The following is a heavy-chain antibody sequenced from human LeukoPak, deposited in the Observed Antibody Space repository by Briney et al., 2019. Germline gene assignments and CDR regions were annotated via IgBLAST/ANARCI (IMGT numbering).Heavy chain of an antibody. CDR1: GGSISSGGYY. Sequence: SSETLSLTCTVSGGSISSGGYYWSWISHHPGKGLEWNGYIYYSGSTYYNPSLKSRVTISVDTSKNQFSLKLSSVTAADTAVYYCASGGDYYDSSGYYYWGQGTLVTVSS. CDR2: IYYSGST. D-gene: IGHD3-22*01. CDR3: ASGGDYYDSSGYYY. V-gene: IGHV4-31*03. J-gene: IGHJ4*02.